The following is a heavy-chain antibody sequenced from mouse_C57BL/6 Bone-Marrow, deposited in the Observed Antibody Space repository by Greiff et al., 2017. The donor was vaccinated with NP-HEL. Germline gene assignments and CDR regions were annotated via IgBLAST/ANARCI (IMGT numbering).Heavy chain of an antibody. V-gene: IGHV1-81*01. CDR3: ARGTVYYYGSSYWYFDV. J-gene: IGHJ1*03. D-gene: IGHD1-1*01. CDR2: LYPRSGNT. CDR1: GYTFTSYG. Sequence: QVQLQQSGAELARPGASVKLSSKASGYTFTSYGISWVKQRTGQGLEWIGELYPRSGNTYYNEKFKGQATLTADKSSRTAYIALSSLTSDDSAVYFGARGTVYYYGSSYWYFDVWGTGTTVTVSS.